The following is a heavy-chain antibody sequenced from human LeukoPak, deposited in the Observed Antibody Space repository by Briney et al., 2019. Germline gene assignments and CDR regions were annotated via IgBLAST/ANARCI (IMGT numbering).Heavy chain of an antibody. CDR3: ARQTNYCSSTSCSYWYFDL. D-gene: IGHD2-2*01. CDR2: IYYSGST. CDR1: GGSISSSSYY. Sequence: SETLSLTCTVSGGSISSSSYYWGWIRQPPGKGLEWIGSIYYSGSTYYNPSLKSRVTISVDTSKNQFSLKLSSVTAADTAVYYCARQTNYCSSTSCSYWYFDLWGRGTLVTVSS. J-gene: IGHJ2*01. V-gene: IGHV4-39*01.